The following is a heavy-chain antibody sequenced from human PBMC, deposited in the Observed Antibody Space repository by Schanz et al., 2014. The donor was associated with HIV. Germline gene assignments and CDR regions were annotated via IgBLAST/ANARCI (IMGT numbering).Heavy chain of an antibody. V-gene: IGHV3-33*03. CDR1: GFTFSSYG. D-gene: IGHD1-26*01. J-gene: IGHJ6*02. CDR2: IWYDGSSK. CDR3: ASGVRGHYYYYAMDV. Sequence: QVQLVESGGGVVQPGRSLRLSCAASGFTFSSYGMHWVRQAPGKGLEWVAVIWYDGSSKYYADSVKGRFTISRDNAKNTLILQMNSLRAEDTAVYYCASGVRGHYYYYAMDVWGRGTLVAVSS.